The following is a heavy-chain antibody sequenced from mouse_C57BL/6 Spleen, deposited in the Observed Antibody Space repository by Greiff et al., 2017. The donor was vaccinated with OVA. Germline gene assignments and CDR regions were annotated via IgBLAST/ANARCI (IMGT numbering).Heavy chain of an antibody. D-gene: IGHD4-1*01. CDR3: ARSDWFDY. Sequence: EVQLQQSGPELVKPGASVKISCKASGYTFTDYYMNWVKQSHGKSLEWIGDINPNNGGTSYNQKFKGKATLTVDKSSSTAYMELRSLTSEDSAVYYCARSDWFDYWGQGTTRTVSS. CDR1: GYTFTDYY. J-gene: IGHJ2*01. V-gene: IGHV1-26*01. CDR2: INPNNGGT.